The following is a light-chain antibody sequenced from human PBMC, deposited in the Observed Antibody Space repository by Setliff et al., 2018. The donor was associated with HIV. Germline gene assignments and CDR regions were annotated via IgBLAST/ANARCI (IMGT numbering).Light chain of an antibody. CDR1: SSDVGGYSY. V-gene: IGLV2-14*01. Sequence: QSVLTQPASVSGSPGQSITISCTGTSSDVGGYSYVSWYQQHPGKAPKLIIYEVRNRPSGVSNRFSGFKSGNTASLTISGLQAEDEADYYCSSHASSNTLPFGTGTKVTVL. CDR3: SSHASSNTLP. CDR2: EVR. J-gene: IGLJ1*01.